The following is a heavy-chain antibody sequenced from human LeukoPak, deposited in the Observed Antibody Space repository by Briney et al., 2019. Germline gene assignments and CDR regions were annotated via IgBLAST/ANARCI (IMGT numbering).Heavy chain of an antibody. V-gene: IGHV4-30-4*01. J-gene: IGHJ4*02. Sequence: SQTLSLTCTVSGGSISSGDYYWSWIRQSPGKGLEWIGFIFYSGTTYYSPSLKSRVSISQDTARNQFALRLRSVTAADTAIYYCARVDTMFAVVADYWGQGTLVTVSS. CDR1: GGSISSGDYY. CDR3: ARVDTMFAVVADY. CDR2: IFYSGTT. D-gene: IGHD3-3*01.